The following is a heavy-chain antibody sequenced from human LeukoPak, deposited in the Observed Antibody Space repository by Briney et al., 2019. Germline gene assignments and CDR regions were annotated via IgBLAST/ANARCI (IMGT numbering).Heavy chain of an antibody. CDR1: GFTFSDYY. Sequence: GGSLRLSCAASGFTFSDYYMSWIRQAPGKGLEWVSYISSSGSTIYYADSVKGRFTISRDNAKNSLYLQMNSLRAEDTAVYYCARDDYYYGSGSRYFDYWGQGTLVTVSS. J-gene: IGHJ4*02. CDR3: ARDDYYYGSGSRYFDY. V-gene: IGHV3-11*04. CDR2: ISSSGSTI. D-gene: IGHD3-10*01.